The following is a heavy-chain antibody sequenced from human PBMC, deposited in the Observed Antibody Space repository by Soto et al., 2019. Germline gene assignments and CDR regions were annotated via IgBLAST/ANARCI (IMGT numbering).Heavy chain of an antibody. CDR3: ARRSYYDSSGYYQAEYYSDY. Sequence: GESLKISCKGSGYSFTSYWIGWVRQMPGKGLEWMGIIYPGDSDTRYSPSFQGQVTISADKSISTAYLQWSSLKASDTAMYYCARRSYYDSSGYYQAEYYSDYWGQGTLVTVSS. CDR2: IYPGDSDT. D-gene: IGHD3-22*01. V-gene: IGHV5-51*01. J-gene: IGHJ4*02. CDR1: GYSFTSYW.